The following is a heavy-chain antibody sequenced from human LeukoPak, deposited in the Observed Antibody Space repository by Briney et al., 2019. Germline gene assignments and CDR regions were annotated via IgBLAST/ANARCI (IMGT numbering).Heavy chain of an antibody. V-gene: IGHV3-23*01. J-gene: IGHJ4*02. CDR3: ASYGSGSFPGY. CDR1: GFTFSTYA. CDR2: ISVSGGST. D-gene: IGHD3-10*01. Sequence: GGSLRLSCATSGFTFSTYAMNWVRQAPGKGLEWVSVISVSGGSTYYADSVKGRFTISRDNFRDTLYLQMNSLRPEDTAVYYCASYGSGSFPGYRGQGTLVTVSS.